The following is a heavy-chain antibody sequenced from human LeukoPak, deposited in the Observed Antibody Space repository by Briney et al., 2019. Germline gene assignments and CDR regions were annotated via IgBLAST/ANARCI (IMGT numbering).Heavy chain of an antibody. V-gene: IGHV3-23*01. J-gene: IGHJ4*02. CDR1: GFTFSSYA. D-gene: IGHD6-6*01. CDR3: AKSNGDPSSSGFDY. Sequence: GGSLRLSCAASGFTFSSYAMSWVRQAPGKGLEWVSAISGSGGSTYYADSVKGRFTISRGNSKNTLYLQMNSLRAEDTAVYYCAKSNGDPSSSGFDYWGQGTLVTVSS. CDR2: ISGSGGST.